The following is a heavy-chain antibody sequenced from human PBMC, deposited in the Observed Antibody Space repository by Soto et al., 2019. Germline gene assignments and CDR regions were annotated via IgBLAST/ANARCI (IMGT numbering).Heavy chain of an antibody. J-gene: IGHJ6*03. CDR1: GGSISSYY. V-gene: IGHV4-59*08. Sequence: SETLSLTCTVSGGSISSYYWSWIRQPPGKGLEWIGYIYYSGSTNYNPSLKSRVTISVDTSKNQFSLKLSSVTAADTAVYYCAKLQYRNSYYYYYMDVWGKGTTVTVSS. CDR2: IYYSGST. CDR3: AKLQYRNSYYYYYMDV. D-gene: IGHD4-4*01.